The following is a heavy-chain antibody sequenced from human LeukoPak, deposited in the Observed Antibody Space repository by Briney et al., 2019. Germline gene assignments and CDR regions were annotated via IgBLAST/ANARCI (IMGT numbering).Heavy chain of an antibody. CDR2: INPSGGST. CDR1: GYTFTSYY. CDR3: ARGHGYEYGIWWFDP. J-gene: IGHJ5*02. Sequence: ASVKVSRKASGYTFTSYYMHWVRPAPGQGLEWMGIINPSGGSTSYAQKFQGRVTMIRDMSTSTVYMELSSLRSEDTAVYYCARGHGYEYGIWWFDPWGQGTLVTVSS. D-gene: IGHD5-12*01. V-gene: IGHV1-46*01.